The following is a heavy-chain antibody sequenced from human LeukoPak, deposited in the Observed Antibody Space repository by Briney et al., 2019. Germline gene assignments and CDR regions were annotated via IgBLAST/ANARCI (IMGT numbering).Heavy chain of an antibody. CDR3: ARHQYNSGGPWFDP. CDR1: GGSISSYY. CDR2: IYYSGST. J-gene: IGHJ5*02. D-gene: IGHD6-19*01. Sequence: SETLSLTCTVSGGSISSYYWSWIRQPPGKRLEWIGYIYYSGSTNYNPSLKSRVTISVDTSKNQFSLKLSSVTAADTAVYYCARHQYNSGGPWFDPWGQGTLVTVSS. V-gene: IGHV4-59*08.